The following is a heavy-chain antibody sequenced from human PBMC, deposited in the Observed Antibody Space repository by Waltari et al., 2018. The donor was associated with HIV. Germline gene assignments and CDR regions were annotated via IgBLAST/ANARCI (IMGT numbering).Heavy chain of an antibody. V-gene: IGHV3-33*01. CDR1: GFTCISSG. Sequence: QVQLVESGGGVVQPGRYLRLSCAASGFTCISSGMHWVRQAPGKGLEGVAVIWYDGSNKYYADSVKGRFSISRDNSKNTLYLQMNSLRAEDTAVYFCARRGVRTEEYKMDVWVQGKTV. CDR3: ARRGVRTEEYKMDV. CDR2: IWYDGSNK. J-gene: IGHJ6*01. D-gene: IGHD3-10*01.